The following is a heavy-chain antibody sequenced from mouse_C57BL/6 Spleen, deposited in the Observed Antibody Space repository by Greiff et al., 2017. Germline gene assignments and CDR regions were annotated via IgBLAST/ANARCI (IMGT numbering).Heavy chain of an antibody. CDR3: ARSPYGNYPYYFDY. Sequence: QVQLQQPGAELVMPGASVKLSCKASGYTFTSYWMHWVKQRPGQGLEWIGEIDPSDSYTNYNQKFKGKSTLTVDKSSSTAYMQLSSLTSEDSAVYYCARSPYGNYPYYFDYWGQGTTLTVSS. D-gene: IGHD2-1*01. V-gene: IGHV1-69*01. J-gene: IGHJ2*01. CDR1: GYTFTSYW. CDR2: IDPSDSYT.